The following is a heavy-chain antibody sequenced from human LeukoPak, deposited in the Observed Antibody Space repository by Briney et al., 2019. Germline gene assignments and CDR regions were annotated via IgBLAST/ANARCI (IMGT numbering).Heavy chain of an antibody. D-gene: IGHD3-9*01. CDR1: SGSFSGYY. J-gene: IGHJ4*02. CDR3: ARRIWYHDILTAYNI. Sequence: SETLSLTCAVYSGSFSGYYWSWIRQPPGKGLEWIGEINHSGSTNYNPSLKSRVTISVDTSKNQFSLNLSSVTAADTAVYYCARRIWYHDILTAYNIWGQGTPVTVSP. V-gene: IGHV4-34*01. CDR2: INHSGST.